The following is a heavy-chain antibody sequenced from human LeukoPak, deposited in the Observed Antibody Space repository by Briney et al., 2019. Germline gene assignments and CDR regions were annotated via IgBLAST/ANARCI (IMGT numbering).Heavy chain of an antibody. D-gene: IGHD5-24*01. V-gene: IGHV4-39*01. Sequence: PSETLSLTCTVSGGSISSSSYYWGWIRQPPGKGLEWIGSIYYSGSTYYNPSLKSRVTISVDTSKNQFSLKLSSVTAADTAVYYCARHRSGWLQSSFDYWGQGTLVTVSS. J-gene: IGHJ4*02. CDR1: GGSISSSSYY. CDR3: ARHRSGWLQSSFDY. CDR2: IYYSGST.